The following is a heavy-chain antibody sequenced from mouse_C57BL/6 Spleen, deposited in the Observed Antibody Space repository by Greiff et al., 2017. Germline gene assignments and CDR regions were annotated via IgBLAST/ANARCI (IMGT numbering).Heavy chain of an antibody. J-gene: IGHJ3*01. D-gene: IGHD4-1*01. CDR3: ARLGVNWGFAY. CDR1: GYTFTEYT. V-gene: IGHV1-62-2*01. CDR2: FYPGSGSI. Sequence: QVQLQQSGAELVKPGASVKLSCKASGYTFTEYTIHWVKQRSGQGLEWIGWFYPGSGSIKYNEKFKDKATLTVDTSSSTAYMQLSSLTSEDSAVYYCARLGVNWGFAYWGQGTLVTVSA.